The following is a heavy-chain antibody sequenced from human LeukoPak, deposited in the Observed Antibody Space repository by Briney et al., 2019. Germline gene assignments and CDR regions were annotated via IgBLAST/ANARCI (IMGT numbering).Heavy chain of an antibody. D-gene: IGHD2-2*01. V-gene: IGHV3-33*01. J-gene: IGHJ6*02. CDR3: ARGGYCSSTSCPHYYYGMDV. CDR2: IWYDGSSK. CDR1: GFTFSSYG. Sequence: PGRSLRLSCAASGFTFSSYGMHWVRQAPGKGLEWVAVIWYDGSSKYYADSVKGRFTISRDNSKNTLYLQMNSLRAEDTAVYYCARGGYCSSTSCPHYYYGMDVWGQGTTVTVSS.